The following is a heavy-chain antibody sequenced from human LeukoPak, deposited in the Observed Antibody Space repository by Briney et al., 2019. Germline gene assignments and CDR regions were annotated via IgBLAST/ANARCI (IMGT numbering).Heavy chain of an antibody. CDR3: AKTLATGGGSYIMDV. CDR2: ISYDGSNN. D-gene: IGHD2-8*02. CDR1: GFTFSSYG. J-gene: IGHJ6*02. Sequence: PGRSLRLSCAASGFTFSSYGMHWVRQAPGKGLEWVAFISYDGSNNYYADSVKGRFTISRDNSKNTLFLQMSSLRAEDTALYYCAKTLATGGGSYIMDVWGQGTTVTVS. V-gene: IGHV3-30*18.